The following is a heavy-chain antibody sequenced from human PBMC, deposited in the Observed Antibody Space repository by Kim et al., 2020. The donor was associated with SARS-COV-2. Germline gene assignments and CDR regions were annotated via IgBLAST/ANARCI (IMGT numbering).Heavy chain of an antibody. V-gene: IGHV3-23*01. J-gene: IGHJ4*02. D-gene: IGHD1-20*01. Sequence: GGSLRLSFAASGFTFSNYAMSWVRQAPEKGLEWVSTISGSGDITYYADSVKGRFTISRDNSKNTLYLQMSSLRDEDTAIYYCAKKDLTGIIAVYFDFWGQGTLVTVSS. CDR2: ISGSGDIT. CDR3: AKKDLTGIIAVYFDF. CDR1: GFTFSNYA.